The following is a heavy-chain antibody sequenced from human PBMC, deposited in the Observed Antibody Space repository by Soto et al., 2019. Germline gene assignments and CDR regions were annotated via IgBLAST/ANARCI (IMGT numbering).Heavy chain of an antibody. J-gene: IGHJ4*02. V-gene: IGHV4-4*07. CDR2: IYTSGST. CDR3: ASGTTVVTHFDY. Sequence: PSETLSLTCTVSGGSISSYYWNWIRQPAGKGLEWIGRIYTSGSTNYNPSLKSRVTMSVDTSKKQLSLKLSSVTAADTAVYYCASGTTVVTHFDYWGQGTMVAVYS. D-gene: IGHD4-17*01. CDR1: GGSISSYY.